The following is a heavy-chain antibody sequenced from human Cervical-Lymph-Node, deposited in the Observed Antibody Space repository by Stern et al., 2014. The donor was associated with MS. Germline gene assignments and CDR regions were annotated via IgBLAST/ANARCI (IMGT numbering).Heavy chain of an antibody. CDR3: ARGLVGGLDV. CDR1: GFTFSNYD. D-gene: IGHD2-21*01. V-gene: IGHV3-30*01. Sequence: VQLEESGGGVVQPGRSLRLSCAASGFTFSNYDIHWVRQAPGKGLERVAVISYDGSNKYYADSVKGRFTISRDNSENTVHLQMNSLRTEDTSVYYCARGLVGGLDVGGQGTTVTVSS. CDR2: ISYDGSNK. J-gene: IGHJ6*02.